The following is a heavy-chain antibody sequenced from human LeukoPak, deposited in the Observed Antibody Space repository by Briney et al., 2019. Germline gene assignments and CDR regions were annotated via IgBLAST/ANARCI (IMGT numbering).Heavy chain of an antibody. Sequence: ASVKVSCKASGGTFSSYAISWVRQAPGQGLEWMGRIIPIFGTANYAQKFQGRVTITTDESTSTAYVELSSLRSEDTAVYYCARGRDYDFWSGYSFDYWGQGTLVTVSS. D-gene: IGHD3-3*01. CDR3: ARGRDYDFWSGYSFDY. V-gene: IGHV1-69*05. J-gene: IGHJ4*02. CDR2: IIPIFGTA. CDR1: GGTFSSYA.